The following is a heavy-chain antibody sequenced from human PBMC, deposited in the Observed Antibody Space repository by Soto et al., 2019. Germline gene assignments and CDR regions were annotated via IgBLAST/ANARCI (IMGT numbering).Heavy chain of an antibody. CDR2: ISGSGGTT. CDR3: AKGAFYSNSPQPFDS. V-gene: IGHV3-23*01. Sequence: GGALRLSCAASGFTFSSFALTWVRQAPRKGLEWISVISGSGGTTFYAGSVKGRFTVSRDNVKKTLYLQMNGLRAEDTAVYYCAKGAFYSNSPQPFDSWGQGTQVTVSS. D-gene: IGHD4-4*01. CDR1: GFTFSSFA. J-gene: IGHJ4*02.